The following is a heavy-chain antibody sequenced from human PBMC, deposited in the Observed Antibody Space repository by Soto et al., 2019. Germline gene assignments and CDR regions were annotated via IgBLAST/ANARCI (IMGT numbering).Heavy chain of an antibody. J-gene: IGHJ5*02. D-gene: IGHD3-9*01. Sequence: SETLSLTCSVSGDSISSSSYYWGWIRQSPGEGLEWIGNIHNNGGTQYNPSLDSRVTISVDTSANQFSLRLTSVTAADTAVYYCARHYEDYDILTGPNWFDPWGQGTLVTVSS. V-gene: IGHV4-39*01. CDR3: ARHYEDYDILTGPNWFDP. CDR2: IHNNGGT. CDR1: GDSISSSSYY.